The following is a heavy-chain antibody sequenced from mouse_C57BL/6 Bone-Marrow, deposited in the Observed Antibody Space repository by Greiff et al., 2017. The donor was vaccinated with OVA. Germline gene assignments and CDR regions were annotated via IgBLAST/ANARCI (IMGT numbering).Heavy chain of an antibody. CDR1: GYTFTNYW. CDR3: ARNYYAMDY. V-gene: IGHV1-63*01. CDR2: IYPGGGYP. J-gene: IGHJ4*01. Sequence: QVQLQQSGAELVRPGTSVKMSCKASGYTFTNYWIGWAKQRPGHGLEWIGDIYPGGGYPNYNAKFKGKATLTADKSSSTAYMQFSSLTSEDSAIYYCARNYYAMDYWGQGTSVTVSS.